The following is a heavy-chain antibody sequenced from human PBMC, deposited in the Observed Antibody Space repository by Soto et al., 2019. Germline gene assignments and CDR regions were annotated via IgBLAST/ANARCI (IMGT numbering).Heavy chain of an antibody. CDR1: GGSISNSNW. Sequence: QMQLQESGPGLVEPSGTLSLTCTVSGGSISNSNWWSWVRQPPGKGLEWIGEIYHSGSTNYNPSFKSRVTISVDKSKNHFSLRLTSVTAADTAVYYCARGGIVVVFDYWGQGTLVTVSS. V-gene: IGHV4-4*02. J-gene: IGHJ4*02. CDR3: ARGGIVVVFDY. CDR2: IYHSGST. D-gene: IGHD3-22*01.